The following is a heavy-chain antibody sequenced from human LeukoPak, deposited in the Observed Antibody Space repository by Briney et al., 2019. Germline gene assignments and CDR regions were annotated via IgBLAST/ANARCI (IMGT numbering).Heavy chain of an antibody. J-gene: IGHJ3*02. CDR3: ASTLDGLDI. Sequence: GGSLRLSCAASGFTFSSYAMHWVRQAPGKGLEWVAVISYDGSNKYYADSVKGRFTISRDNSKNTLYVQMNSLRPEDTAVYYCASTLDGLDIWGQGTMVTVSS. V-gene: IGHV3-30*04. CDR2: ISYDGSNK. CDR1: GFTFSSYA.